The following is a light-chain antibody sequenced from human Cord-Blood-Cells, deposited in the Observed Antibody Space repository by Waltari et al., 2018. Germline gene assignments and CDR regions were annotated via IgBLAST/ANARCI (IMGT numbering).Light chain of an antibody. J-gene: IGKJ4*01. CDR2: AAS. Sequence: DIQMTQSPSSLSASVGDRVTLTCRASQSISSYLNWYQQKPGKAPKPLIYAASSLQSGVPSRFSGSGSGTDFTLTISSLQPEDFATYYCQQSYSTPFTFGGGTKVEIK. CDR1: QSISSY. CDR3: QQSYSTPFT. V-gene: IGKV1-39*01.